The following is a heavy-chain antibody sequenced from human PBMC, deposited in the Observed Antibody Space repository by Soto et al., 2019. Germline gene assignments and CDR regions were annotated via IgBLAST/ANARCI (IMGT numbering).Heavy chain of an antibody. J-gene: IGHJ6*02. CDR3: ARDRAAIIYYYGMDV. D-gene: IGHD2-2*01. V-gene: IGHV3-33*01. CDR2: IWYDGSNK. CDR1: GFTFSSYG. Sequence: GGSLRLSCAASGFTFSSYGMHWVRQAPGKGLEWVAVIWYDGSNKYYADSVKGRFTISRDNSKNTLYLQMNSLRAEDTAVYYCARDRAAIIYYYGMDVWGQGTTVTVSS.